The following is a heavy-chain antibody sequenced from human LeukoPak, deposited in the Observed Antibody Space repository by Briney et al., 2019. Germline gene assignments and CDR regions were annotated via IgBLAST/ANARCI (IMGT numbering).Heavy chain of an antibody. J-gene: IGHJ5*02. CDR2: IYDSGST. Sequence: SETLSLTCTVSGGSIRSSYYYWGWIRQPPGKGLEWIGSIYDSGSTYYNPSLKSRVTISVDTSKNQFSLKLNSVTAADTAVYYCARARFLEWLSTFDPWGQGTLVTVSS. D-gene: IGHD3-3*01. CDR3: ARARFLEWLSTFDP. CDR1: GGSIRSSYYY. V-gene: IGHV4-39*01.